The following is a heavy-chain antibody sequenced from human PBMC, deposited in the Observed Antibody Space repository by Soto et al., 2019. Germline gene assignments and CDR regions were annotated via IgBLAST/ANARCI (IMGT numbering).Heavy chain of an antibody. CDR1: GFTFSSYG. J-gene: IGHJ4*02. Sequence: GGSLRLSCAASGFTFSSYGMHWVRQAPGKGLEWVAVIWYDGSNKYYADSVKGRFTISRDNSKNTLYLQMNSLRAEDTAVYYCASSYYYDSSGCRLDYWGQGTLGTGAS. CDR3: ASSYYYDSSGCRLDY. CDR2: IWYDGSNK. D-gene: IGHD3-22*01. V-gene: IGHV3-33*01.